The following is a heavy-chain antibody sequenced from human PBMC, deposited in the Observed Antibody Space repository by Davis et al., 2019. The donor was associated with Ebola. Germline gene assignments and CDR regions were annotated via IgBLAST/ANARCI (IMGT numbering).Heavy chain of an antibody. CDR3: TSETTVIDY. J-gene: IGHJ4*02. Sequence: GESLKISCTASGFTFGDYAMSWVRQAPGKGLEWVGFIRSKAYGGTTEYAASVKGRFTISRDDSKSIAYLQMNSLKTEDTAVYYCTSETTVIDYWGQGTLVTVSS. CDR2: IRSKAYGGTT. D-gene: IGHD4-17*01. V-gene: IGHV3-49*04. CDR1: GFTFGDYA.